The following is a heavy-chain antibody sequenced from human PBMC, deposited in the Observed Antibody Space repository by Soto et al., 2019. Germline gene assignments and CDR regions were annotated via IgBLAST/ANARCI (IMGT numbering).Heavy chain of an antibody. V-gene: IGHV1-3*01. D-gene: IGHD3-9*01. CDR2: INAGNGNT. Sequence: ASVKVSCKASGYTFTSYAMHWVRQAPGQRLEWMGWINAGNGNTKYSQKFQGRVTITRDTSASTAYMELSSLRSEDTAVYYCARDWSVLTGYVLFDYWGQGTLVTVSS. CDR3: ARDWSVLTGYVLFDY. J-gene: IGHJ4*02. CDR1: GYTFTSYA.